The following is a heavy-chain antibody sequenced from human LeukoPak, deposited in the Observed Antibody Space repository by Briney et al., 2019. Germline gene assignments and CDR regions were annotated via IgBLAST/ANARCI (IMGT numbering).Heavy chain of an antibody. CDR2: INPSTGDT. CDR3: ARVPDAFDI. J-gene: IGHJ3*02. Sequence: ASVKVSCKASGYTFTAYYVHWVRQAPGQGLEWIGWINPSTGDTNYAPKFQGRVTMIRDTSTSTVYMELSSLRSEDTAVYYCARVPDAFDIWGQGTMVTVSS. V-gene: IGHV1-2*02. CDR1: GYTFTAYY.